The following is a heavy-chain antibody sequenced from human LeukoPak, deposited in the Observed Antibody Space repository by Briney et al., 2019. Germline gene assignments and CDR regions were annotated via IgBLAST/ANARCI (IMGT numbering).Heavy chain of an antibody. D-gene: IGHD3-10*01. CDR1: GFTFSSYA. V-gene: IGHV3-53*04. CDR2: IYSGGGT. CDR3: ASQGSNYYGSGTLAY. J-gene: IGHJ4*02. Sequence: GGSLRLSCAASGFTFSSYAMSWVRQAPGKGLEWVSIIYSGGGTYYADSVKGRFTISRHNSKNTLYLQMNSLRAEDTAVYYCASQGSNYYGSGTLAYWGQGTLVTVSS.